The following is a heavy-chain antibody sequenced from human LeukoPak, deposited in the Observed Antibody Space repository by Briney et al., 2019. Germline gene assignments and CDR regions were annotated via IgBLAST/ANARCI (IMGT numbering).Heavy chain of an antibody. CDR3: ARDKEAAVDFWNGYYPL. D-gene: IGHD3-3*01. J-gene: IGHJ4*02. V-gene: IGHV3-7*01. CDR1: GFTFSSYW. Sequence: PGGSLRLSCAASGFTFSSYWMGWVRQAPGKGLEWVANIKRDGSEKYYGDSVKGRFTVSRDNAKNSLYLQMNSLRAEDTAVYYCARDKEAAVDFWNGYYPLWGQGTLVTVSS. CDR2: IKRDGSEK.